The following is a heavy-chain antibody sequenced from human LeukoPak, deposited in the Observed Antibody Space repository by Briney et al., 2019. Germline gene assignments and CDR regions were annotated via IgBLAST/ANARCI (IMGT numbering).Heavy chain of an antibody. CDR1: GYTFTDYY. CDR3: AREPPTDYSKINWFDP. D-gene: IGHD4-11*01. CDR2: INPNSGGT. V-gene: IGHV1-2*02. J-gene: IGHJ5*02. Sequence: ASVKVSCKASGYTFTDYYMHWVRQAPGQGLEWMGWINPNSGGTNYAQKFQGRVTMTRDTSISTAYMELSRLRSDDTAVYYCAREPPTDYSKINWFDPWGQGTLVTVSS.